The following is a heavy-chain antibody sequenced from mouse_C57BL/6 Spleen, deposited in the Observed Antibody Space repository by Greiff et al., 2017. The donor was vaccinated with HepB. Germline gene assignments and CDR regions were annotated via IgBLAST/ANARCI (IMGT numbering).Heavy chain of an antibody. CDR2: IDPSDSYT. J-gene: IGHJ3*01. CDR1: GYTFTSYW. D-gene: IGHD2-5*01. V-gene: IGHV1-59*01. Sequence: QVHVKQPGAELVRPGTSVKLSCKASGYTFTSYWMHWVKQRPGQGLEWIGVIDPSDSYTNYNQKFKGKATLTVDTSSSTAYMQLSSLTSEDSAVYYCARGIYMRDSNWFAYWGQGTLVTVSA. CDR3: ARGIYMRDSNWFAY.